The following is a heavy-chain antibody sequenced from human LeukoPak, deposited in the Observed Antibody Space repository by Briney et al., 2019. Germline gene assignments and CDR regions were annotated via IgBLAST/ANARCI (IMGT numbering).Heavy chain of an antibody. D-gene: IGHD6-13*01. CDR2: ISSSSSTI. Sequence: GGSLRLSCAASGFTFSSYSMNWVRQAPGKGLEWVSYISSSSSTIDYAESVKGRFTISRDNAKNSLYLQMNSLRAEDTAVYYCARDLGDSSSWYKVDIPFDYWGQGTLVTVSS. J-gene: IGHJ4*02. V-gene: IGHV3-48*01. CDR1: GFTFSSYS. CDR3: ARDLGDSSSWYKVDIPFDY.